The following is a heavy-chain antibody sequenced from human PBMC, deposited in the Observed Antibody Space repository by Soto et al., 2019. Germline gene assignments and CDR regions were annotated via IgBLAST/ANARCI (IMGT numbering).Heavy chain of an antibody. J-gene: IGHJ4*02. V-gene: IGHV4-4*02. CDR2: IYHSGST. CDR3: ARGTYYYDSSGYYYSAKGYYFDY. CDR1: GGSISSSNW. D-gene: IGHD3-22*01. Sequence: SETLSLTCAVSGGSISSSNWWSWVRQPPGKGLEWIGEIYHSGSTNYNPSLKSRVTISVDTSKNQFSLKLSSVTAADTAVYYCARGTYYYDSSGYYYSAKGYYFDYWGQGTLVTVSS.